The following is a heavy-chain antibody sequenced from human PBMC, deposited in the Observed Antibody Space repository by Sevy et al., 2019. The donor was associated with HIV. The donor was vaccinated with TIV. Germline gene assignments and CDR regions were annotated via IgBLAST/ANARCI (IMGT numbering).Heavy chain of an antibody. D-gene: IGHD2-21*02. V-gene: IGHV3-53*01. J-gene: IGHJ2*01. Sequence: GGSLRLSCAASGFTVSSNYMSWVRQAPGKGLEWVSVIYSGGSTYYADSVKGRFTISRDNSKNTLSLQMNSLRAEDTAVYYCAGERNHNCGGDCSYWYFDLWGRGTLVTVSS. CDR1: GFTVSSNY. CDR2: IYSGGST. CDR3: AGERNHNCGGDCSYWYFDL.